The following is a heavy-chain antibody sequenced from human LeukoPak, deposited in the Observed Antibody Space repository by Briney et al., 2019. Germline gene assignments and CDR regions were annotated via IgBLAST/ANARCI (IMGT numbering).Heavy chain of an antibody. V-gene: IGHV3-30-3*01. CDR2: ISYDGSNK. CDR3: ARETGTTSSGSYYS. CDR1: GFTFSSYA. Sequence: GSLILSCAASGFTFSSYAMHWVRQAPGKGLEWVAVISYDGSNKYYADSVKGRFTISRDNSKNTLYLQMNSLRAEDTAVYYCARETGTTSSGSYYSWGQGTLVTVSS. D-gene: IGHD1-26*01. J-gene: IGHJ4*02.